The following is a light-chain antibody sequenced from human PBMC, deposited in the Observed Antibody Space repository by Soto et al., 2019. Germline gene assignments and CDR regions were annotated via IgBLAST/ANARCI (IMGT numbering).Light chain of an antibody. CDR3: CSIAGSGTFCV. Sequence: QSGLTLPGSGSGSTEQSITISCRGTRSDVGTYNLVSWYQQHPGKAPKLIIYDVTKRPSGVSNRFSGSKSGYTASLTISGLQAEDEDDYYCCSIAGSGTFCVLGTGCKVT. CDR2: DVT. V-gene: IGLV2-23*02. CDR1: RSDVGTYNL. J-gene: IGLJ1*01.